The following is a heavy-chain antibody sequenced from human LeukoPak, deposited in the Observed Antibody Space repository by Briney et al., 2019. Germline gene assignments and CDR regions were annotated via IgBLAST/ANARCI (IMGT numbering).Heavy chain of an antibody. CDR3: ARVSSSWYQDYYFDL. Sequence: SETLSLTCAVYGGSFSGYYWSWIRQPPGKGLEWVGRTYISGSSNYNPSLKSRVTVSVDTSKNQFSLRLNSVTAADTAVYYCARVSSSWYQDYYFDLWGRGTLVTVSS. CDR1: GGSFSGYY. V-gene: IGHV4-59*10. D-gene: IGHD6-13*01. CDR2: TYISGSS. J-gene: IGHJ2*01.